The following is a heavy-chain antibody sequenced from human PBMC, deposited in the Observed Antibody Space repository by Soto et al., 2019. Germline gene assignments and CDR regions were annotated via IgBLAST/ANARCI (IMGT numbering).Heavy chain of an antibody. CDR3: AWTTGGYNCSGGSCYSDNWFDP. CDR1: GGSISSYY. CDR2: IYYSGST. J-gene: IGHJ5*02. V-gene: IGHV4-59*01. Sequence: SETLSLTCTLSGGSISSYYWSWIRQPPGKGLEWIGYIYYSGSTNYTPSLKSRVTISVDTSKNQFSLKLSSVTAADTAVYYCAWTTGGYNCSGGSCYSDNWFDPWGQGTLVTVSS. D-gene: IGHD2-15*01.